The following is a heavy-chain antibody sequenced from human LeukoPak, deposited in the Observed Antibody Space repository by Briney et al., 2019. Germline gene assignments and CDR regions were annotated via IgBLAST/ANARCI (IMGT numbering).Heavy chain of an antibody. J-gene: IGHJ3*02. CDR1: GGSISGYY. Sequence: SETLSLTCTVSGGSISGYYWSWIRQPPGKGLEWIGYIYYSGSTNYNPSLKSRVTISVDTSKNQFSLKLSSVTAADTAVYYCARHDSSSSYDAFDIWGQGTMVTVSS. CDR3: ARHDSSSSYDAFDI. V-gene: IGHV4-59*08. D-gene: IGHD6-13*01. CDR2: IYYSGST.